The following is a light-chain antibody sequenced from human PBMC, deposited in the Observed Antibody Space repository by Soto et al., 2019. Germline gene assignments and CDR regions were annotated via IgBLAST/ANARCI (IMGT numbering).Light chain of an antibody. J-gene: IGKJ5*01. CDR2: AAS. Sequence: DIQMTQSPSSLSASVGDRVTITCRASQYISKYLSWYQQKPGKAPKLLIYAASSLQSGVHSRFLHNRSGTDFTLTIRSLQPEDFATYYCQHTYSLPPLTFGQGTRLEIK. CDR1: QYISKY. CDR3: QHTYSLPPLT. V-gene: IGKV1-39*01.